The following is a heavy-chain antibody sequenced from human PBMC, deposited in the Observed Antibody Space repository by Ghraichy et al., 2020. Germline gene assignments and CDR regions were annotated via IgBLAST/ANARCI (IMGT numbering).Heavy chain of an antibody. CDR2: IYYYGNT. D-gene: IGHD2-21*02. CDR1: GGSISSSSYF. V-gene: IGHV4-39*01. J-gene: IGHJ3*02. CDR3: ARHENIVVVTAARGFDI. Sequence: SETLSLTCSVSGGSISSSSYFWGWIRQPPGKGLEWIVSIYYYGNTYYNPSLKSRVTISVDTSKNQFSLKLSSVTAADTAVYYCARHENIVVVTAARGFDIWGQGTMVTVSS.